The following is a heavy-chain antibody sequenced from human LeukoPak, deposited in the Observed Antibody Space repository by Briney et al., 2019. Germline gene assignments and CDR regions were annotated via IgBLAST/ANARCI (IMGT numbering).Heavy chain of an antibody. D-gene: IGHD5-18*01. J-gene: IGHJ4*02. Sequence: TGGSLRLSCAASGFTFSSYWMHWVRQAPGKGLVWVSRINSDGSSTSYADSVKGRFTISRDNAKNTLFLQMNSLRAEDTAVYYCARGYGYSYGWDYFDYWGQGTLVTSST. CDR3: ARGYGYSYGWDYFDY. V-gene: IGHV3-74*01. CDR1: GFTFSSYW. CDR2: INSDGSST.